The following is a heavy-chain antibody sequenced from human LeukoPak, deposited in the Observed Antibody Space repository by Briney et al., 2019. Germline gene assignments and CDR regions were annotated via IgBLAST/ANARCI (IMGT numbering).Heavy chain of an antibody. CDR3: ARLSYCGGDCFNPPGDY. CDR1: GYSFTSHW. J-gene: IGHJ4*02. D-gene: IGHD2-21*01. V-gene: IGHV5-51*01. CDR2: IYPGDSDT. Sequence: GESLKISCKGSGYSFTSHWIGWVRQMPGKGLEWMGIIYPGDSDTRYSPSFQGQVTISADKSISTAYLQWSSLKASDTAMYYCARLSYCGGDCFNPPGDYWGQGTLVTVSS.